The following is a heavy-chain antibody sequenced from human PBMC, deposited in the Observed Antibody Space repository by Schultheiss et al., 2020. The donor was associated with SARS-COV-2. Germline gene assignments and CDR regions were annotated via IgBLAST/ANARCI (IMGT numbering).Heavy chain of an antibody. CDR2: IFHSGST. D-gene: IGHD3-10*01. Sequence: SETLSLTCAVSGGSISINNWWSWVRQPPGKGLEWIGEIFHSGSTNYNPSLKSRVTISVDKSKNQFSLNLTSVTAADTAVYYCARADYYGSGYYYGMDVWGQGTTVTVSS. J-gene: IGHJ6*02. CDR1: GGSISINNW. V-gene: IGHV4-4*02. CDR3: ARADYYGSGYYYGMDV.